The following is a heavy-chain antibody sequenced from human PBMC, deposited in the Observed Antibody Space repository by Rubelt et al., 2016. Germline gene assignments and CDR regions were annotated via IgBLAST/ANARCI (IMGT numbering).Heavy chain of an antibody. D-gene: IGHD3-22*01. CDR1: GFPFSSYW. Sequence: EVQLVESGGGLVQPGGSLRLSCAASGFPFSSYWMSWVRQAPGKGLEWVANIKQDGSEKYYVDSVKGRFTISRDNAKNSLYLQMNSLRAEDTAVYYCARHSSGYYYCPDYWGQGTLVTVSS. CDR3: ARHSSGYYYCPDY. J-gene: IGHJ4*02. CDR2: IKQDGSEK. V-gene: IGHV3-7*02.